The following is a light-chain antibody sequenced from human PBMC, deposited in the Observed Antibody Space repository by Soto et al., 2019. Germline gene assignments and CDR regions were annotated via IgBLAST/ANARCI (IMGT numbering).Light chain of an antibody. CDR3: QQYGSSWT. CDR1: QSVTSSY. Sequence: EIVLTQSPGTLSLSPGERATLSCRASQSVTSSYLAWYQQRPGQAPRLLSYGASSRATGVPDRFSGSGSGTDFPLSISRLEPEDVGMYYCQQYGSSWTFGQGTKVEFK. J-gene: IGKJ1*01. V-gene: IGKV3-20*01. CDR2: GAS.